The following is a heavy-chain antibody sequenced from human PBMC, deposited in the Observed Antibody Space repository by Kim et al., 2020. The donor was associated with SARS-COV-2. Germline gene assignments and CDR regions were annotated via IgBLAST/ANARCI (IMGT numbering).Heavy chain of an antibody. D-gene: IGHD6-13*01. V-gene: IGHV3-15*01. CDR1: GFTFSNAW. CDR2: IKSKTDGGTT. Sequence: GGSLRLSCAASGFTFSNAWMSWVRQAPGKGLEWVGRIKSKTDGGTTDYAAPVKGRFTISRDDSKNTLYLQMNSLKTEDTAVYYCTTDQAPPPGEQQPVFDYWGQGTLVTVSS. CDR3: TTDQAPPPGEQQPVFDY. J-gene: IGHJ4*02.